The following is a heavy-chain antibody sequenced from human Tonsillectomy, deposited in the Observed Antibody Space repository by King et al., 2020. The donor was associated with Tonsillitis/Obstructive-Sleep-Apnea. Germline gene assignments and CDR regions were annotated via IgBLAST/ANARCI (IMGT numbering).Heavy chain of an antibody. Sequence: GQLVQSGGGLVQPGGSLRLSCAASGFTFSVYSMNWVRQAPGKGLEWVSYISSSSSTIYYADSVKGRFTISRDNDKNSLYLRMTSLRDEDTAVYYCTTDSGSYYESDYWGQGTLVTVSS. CDR3: TTDSGSYYESDY. D-gene: IGHD1-26*01. J-gene: IGHJ4*02. CDR2: ISSSSSTI. V-gene: IGHV3-48*02. CDR1: GFTFSVYS.